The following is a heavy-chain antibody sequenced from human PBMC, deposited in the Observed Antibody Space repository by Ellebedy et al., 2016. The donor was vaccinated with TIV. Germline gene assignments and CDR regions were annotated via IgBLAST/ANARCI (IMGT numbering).Heavy chain of an antibody. Sequence: GGSLRLSCAASGFTFSSYAMSRVRQAPGKGLEWVSYISSSSATIHYADSVKGRFTISRDNAKNLVFLQMNSLRAEDTAVFYCASQRGGYDRIYYFDYWGQGTLVTVSS. CDR1: GFTFSSYA. CDR2: ISSSSATI. CDR3: ASQRGGYDRIYYFDY. D-gene: IGHD5-12*01. V-gene: IGHV3-48*04. J-gene: IGHJ4*02.